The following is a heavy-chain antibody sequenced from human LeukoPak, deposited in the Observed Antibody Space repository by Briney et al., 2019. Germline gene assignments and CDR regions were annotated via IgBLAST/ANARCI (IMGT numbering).Heavy chain of an antibody. CDR2: IYTSGST. CDR1: GGSISSYY. CDR3: ARQGLWFGESPIDY. D-gene: IGHD3-10*01. Sequence: SETLSLTCTVSGGSISSYYWSWIRQPAGKGLEWIGRIYTSGSTNYNPSLKSRVTISVDTSKNQFSLKLSSVTAADTAVYYCARQGLWFGESPIDYWGQGTLVTVSS. V-gene: IGHV4-4*07. J-gene: IGHJ4*02.